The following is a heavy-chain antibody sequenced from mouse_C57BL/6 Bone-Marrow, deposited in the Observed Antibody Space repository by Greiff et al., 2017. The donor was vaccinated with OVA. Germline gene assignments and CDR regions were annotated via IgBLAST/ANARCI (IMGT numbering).Heavy chain of an antibody. V-gene: IGHV1-59*01. CDR2: IDPSDSYT. CDR1: GYTFTSYW. Sequence: VQLQQPGAELVRPGTSVKLSCKASGYTFTSYWMHWVKQRPGQGLEWIGVIDPSDSYTNYNQKFKGKATLTVDTSSSTAYMQLSSLTSEDSAVYYCAREGDYYGSSLYWYFDVWGTGTTVTVSS. J-gene: IGHJ1*03. CDR3: AREGDYYGSSLYWYFDV. D-gene: IGHD1-1*01.